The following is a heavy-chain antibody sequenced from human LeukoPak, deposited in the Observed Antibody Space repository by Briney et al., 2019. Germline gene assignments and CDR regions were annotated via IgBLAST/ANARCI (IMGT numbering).Heavy chain of an antibody. CDR2: IYYSGST. V-gene: IGHV4-61*01. CDR1: GGSVNSRYHY. Sequence: SETLSLTCTVSGGSVNSRYHYWSWVRQPPGKGLEWIGYIYYSGSTNYNPSLKSRVTILIDTSKNQFSPNLRSVTAADTAMYYCARSRYSSGWYYFDYWGQGTLVTVSS. J-gene: IGHJ4*02. D-gene: IGHD6-19*01. CDR3: ARSRYSSGWYYFDY.